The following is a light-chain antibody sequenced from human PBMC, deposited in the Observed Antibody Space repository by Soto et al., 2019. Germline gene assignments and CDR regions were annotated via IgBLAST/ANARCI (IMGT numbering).Light chain of an antibody. CDR2: EVS. CDR1: SSDVGGYNY. V-gene: IGLV2-14*01. CDR3: VSYTSSSTLV. J-gene: IGLJ2*01. Sequence: QSALTQPASVSGSPGQSITISCTGTSSDVGGYNYVSWYQQHPGKAPKLMIYEVSNRPSGVSNRFSGSKSGNTASLTISGVQAEDEADYYCVSYTSSSTLVFGGGTKVTVL.